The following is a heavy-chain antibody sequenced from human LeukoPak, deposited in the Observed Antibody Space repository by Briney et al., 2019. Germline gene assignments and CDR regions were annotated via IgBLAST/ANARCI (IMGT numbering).Heavy chain of an antibody. CDR2: INHSGST. D-gene: IGHD3-10*01. V-gene: IGHV4-34*01. CDR3: ARGGGSGKNNWFDP. CDR1: GGSFSGYY. J-gene: IGHJ5*02. Sequence: SETLSLTCAVYGGSFSGYYWSWIRQPPGKGLECIGEINHSGSTNNNPSLKSRVTISVDTSKNQFSLKLSSVTAADTAVYYCARGGGSGKNNWFDPWGQGTLVTVSS.